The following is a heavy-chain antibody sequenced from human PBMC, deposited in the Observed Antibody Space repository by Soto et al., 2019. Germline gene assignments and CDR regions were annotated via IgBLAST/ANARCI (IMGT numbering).Heavy chain of an antibody. J-gene: IGHJ6*02. D-gene: IGHD5-18*01. Sequence: VSVIWYDGSNTYYADSVKGRFTISRDNSKNTLYLQMNSLRAEDTAVYYCARDSWLTLAPPVAVNSFRMDVWGQGTTVTVSS. CDR2: IWYDGSNT. CDR3: ARDSWLTLAPPVAVNSFRMDV. V-gene: IGHV3-33*01.